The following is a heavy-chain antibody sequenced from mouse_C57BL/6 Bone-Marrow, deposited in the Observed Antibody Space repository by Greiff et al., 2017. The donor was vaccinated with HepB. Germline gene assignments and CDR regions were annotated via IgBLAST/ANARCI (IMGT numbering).Heavy chain of an antibody. Sequence: EVHLVESGGGLVQSGRSLRLSCATSGFTFSDFYMEWVRQAPGKGLEWIAASRNKANDYTTEYSASVKGRFIVSRDTSQSILYLQMNALRAEDTAIYYCAREGGSHWYFDVWGTGTTVTVSS. D-gene: IGHD1-1*02. V-gene: IGHV7-1*01. CDR2: SRNKANDYTT. CDR1: GFTFSDFY. CDR3: AREGGSHWYFDV. J-gene: IGHJ1*03.